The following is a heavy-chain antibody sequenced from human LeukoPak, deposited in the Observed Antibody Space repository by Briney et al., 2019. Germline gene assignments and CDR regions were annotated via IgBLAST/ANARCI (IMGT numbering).Heavy chain of an antibody. V-gene: IGHV3-23*01. CDR3: AARGSYLYS. J-gene: IGHJ4*02. CDR2: ISANGAVT. Sequence: PGGSLTLSCVASGLTSSSCAMSWVRQAPGKGLEWVSAISANGAVTVYTDSVKGRFTISRDNSKNTVYLQMTSLRAADTAVYFCAARGSYLYSWGQGTLVTVSS. CDR1: GLTSSSCA. D-gene: IGHD1-26*01.